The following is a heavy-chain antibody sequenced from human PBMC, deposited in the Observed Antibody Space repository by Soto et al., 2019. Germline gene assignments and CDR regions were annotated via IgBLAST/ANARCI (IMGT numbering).Heavy chain of an antibody. CDR2: INPDGGST. Sequence: QVQLVQSGAEVKKPGASVMLSCKASGYTFTSYYMHWVRQAPGQGLEGMGRINPDGGSTRYAQKFQGRVPMTRDTSTRTFHMELSSLRSEDTAMYYCAKAPRGGVIITTYSAHIDYWGQGTLVTVSS. V-gene: IGHV1-46*01. D-gene: IGHD3-3*01. J-gene: IGHJ4*02. CDR3: AKAPRGGVIITTYSAHIDY. CDR1: GYTFTSYY.